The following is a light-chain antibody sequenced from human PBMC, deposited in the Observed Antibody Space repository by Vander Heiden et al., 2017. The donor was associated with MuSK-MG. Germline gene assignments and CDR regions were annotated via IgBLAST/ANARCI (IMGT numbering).Light chain of an antibody. CDR3: QQYDNLPIT. CDR2: DES. CDR1: QDISNY. Sequence: DIQMTQSPSSLSASVGDRVTITCQASQDISNYLNWYQQKQGKAPKLLIYDESNLETGVPSRFSGSGSGTDFTFTISSLQPEDIATYYCQQYDNLPITFGQGTRLEIK. J-gene: IGKJ5*01. V-gene: IGKV1-33*01.